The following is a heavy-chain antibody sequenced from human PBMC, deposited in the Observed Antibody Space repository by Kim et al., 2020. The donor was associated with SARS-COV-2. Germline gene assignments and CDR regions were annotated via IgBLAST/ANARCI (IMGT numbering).Heavy chain of an antibody. Sequence: GGSLRLSCSASGFTFSSYAMYWVRQAPGKGLEYVSAISSNGGSTYYADSVKGRFTISRDNSKNTLYLQMSSLRAEDTAVYYCVKGGERWELLRGYFDYWGQGTLVTVSS. J-gene: IGHJ4*02. V-gene: IGHV3-64D*09. CDR3: VKGGERWELLRGYFDY. CDR2: ISSNGGST. CDR1: GFTFSSYA. D-gene: IGHD1-26*01.